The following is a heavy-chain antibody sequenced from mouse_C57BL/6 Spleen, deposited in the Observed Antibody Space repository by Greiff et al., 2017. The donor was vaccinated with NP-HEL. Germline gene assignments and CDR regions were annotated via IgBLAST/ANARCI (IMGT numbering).Heavy chain of an antibody. J-gene: IGHJ4*01. Sequence: VKLHESGAELARPGASVKLSCKASGYTFTSYGISWVKQRTGQGLEWIGEIYPRSGNTYYNEKFKGKATLTADKSSSTAYMELRSLTSEDSAVYFCARRDYGSSPRYAMDYWGQGTSVTVSS. CDR1: GYTFTSYG. D-gene: IGHD1-1*01. CDR3: ARRDYGSSPRYAMDY. CDR2: IYPRSGNT. V-gene: IGHV1-81*01.